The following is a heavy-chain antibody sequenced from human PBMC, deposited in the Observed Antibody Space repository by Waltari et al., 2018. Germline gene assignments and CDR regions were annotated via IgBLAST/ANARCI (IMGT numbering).Heavy chain of an antibody. Sequence: LWQSEPRVRSPGPQVKAPSKAPGNTLTKYDLSWVRQAPGQGLEWMGWISVYNGNTDYAQKFQGRVTLTTDTSTTTAYMELRSLRSDDTAVYYCARNSYTGYGDSWGQGTLVAVSS. D-gene: IGHD5-12*01. CDR3: ARNSYTGYGDS. V-gene: IGHV1-18*01. CDR2: ISVYNGNT. J-gene: IGHJ4*02. CDR1: GNTLTKYD.